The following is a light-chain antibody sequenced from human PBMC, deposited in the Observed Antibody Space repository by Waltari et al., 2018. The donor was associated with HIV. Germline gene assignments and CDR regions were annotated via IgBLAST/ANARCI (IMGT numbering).Light chain of an antibody. V-gene: IGLV2-8*01. J-gene: IGLJ1*01. CDR3: SSYAGSSMSYA. CDR1: SSDVGAFKY. CDR2: DVT. Sequence: QSALTQPPSASGSPGQSVSISCTGASSDVGAFKYVSWYQQHPGKAPKLFIYDVTKRPSGVSDRFSGSKSGNTASLTVSGLQAEDEAHYYCSSYAGSSMSYAFGTGTKVTVL.